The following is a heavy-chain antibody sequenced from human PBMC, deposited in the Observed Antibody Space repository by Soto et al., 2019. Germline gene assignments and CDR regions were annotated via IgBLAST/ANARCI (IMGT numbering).Heavy chain of an antibody. J-gene: IGHJ6*02. CDR2: RYNTGST. V-gene: IGHV4-59*01. CDR3: ARDLWGYCGTDCYPLDV. CDR1: GGSISGYY. Sequence: QVQLQESGPGLVKPSETLSLTCTVSGGSISGYYWSWIRQPPGKGLEWIGYRYNTGSTVYNPSFKSRVTISVDTSKNQFALKLNAVTAADTAVYYCARDLWGYCGTDCYPLDVWGQGTTVTVSS. D-gene: IGHD2-21*02.